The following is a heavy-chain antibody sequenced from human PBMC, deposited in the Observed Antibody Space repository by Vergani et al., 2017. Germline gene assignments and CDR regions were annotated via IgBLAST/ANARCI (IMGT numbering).Heavy chain of an antibody. J-gene: IGHJ4*02. Sequence: QVQLVQSGAEVKKPGASVKVSCKASGYTFTSYGISWVRQAPGQGLEWMGWISAYNGNTNYAQKLQGRVTMTTDTSTSTAYMGLRSLRSDDTAVYYCAREAILTTVVTPVRYWGQGTLVTVSS. V-gene: IGHV1-18*04. CDR1: GYTFTSYG. CDR2: ISAYNGNT. CDR3: AREAILTTVVTPVRY. D-gene: IGHD4-23*01.